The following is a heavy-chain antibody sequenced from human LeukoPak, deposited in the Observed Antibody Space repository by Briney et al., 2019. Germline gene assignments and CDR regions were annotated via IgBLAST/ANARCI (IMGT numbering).Heavy chain of an antibody. Sequence: GRSLRLSFAASGIIFSNYAMHWVRQSPGRGRECISPISSDGGSTYYANSVKGRFTISRDNSKNTLYLQMGSLKAEDMAVYYCARGRQGAKTRYFDLWGRGTRVTVSS. J-gene: IGHJ2*01. V-gene: IGHV3-64*01. D-gene: IGHD1-26*01. CDR2: ISSDGGST. CDR3: ARGRQGAKTRYFDL. CDR1: GIIFSNYA.